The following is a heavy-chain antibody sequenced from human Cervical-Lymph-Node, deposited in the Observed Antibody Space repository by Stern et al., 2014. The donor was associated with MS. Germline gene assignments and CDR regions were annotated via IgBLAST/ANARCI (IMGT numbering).Heavy chain of an antibody. D-gene: IGHD5-24*01. CDR2: IYPGDAET. Sequence: EAQLVESGPEVKKPGESLRISCKASGYSFPVFWIGWVRQMSGRGLEWMGIIYPGDAETRYSPSFQGQVTMSVDLSTTTAYLQWRSLKASDTAIYYCARRDMSTTRYFDSWGQGTLVTVPS. CDR1: GYSFPVFW. CDR3: ARRDMSTTRYFDS. V-gene: IGHV5-51*01. J-gene: IGHJ4*02.